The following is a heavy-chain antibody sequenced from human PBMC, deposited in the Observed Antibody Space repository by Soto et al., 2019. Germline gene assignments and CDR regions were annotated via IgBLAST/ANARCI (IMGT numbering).Heavy chain of an antibody. V-gene: IGHV3-9*01. Sequence: EVQLVESGGGLVQPGRSLRLSCAASGFTFDDYAMHWVRQAPGKGLEWVSGISWNSGSIGYADSVKGRFTISRDNAKNSLYLQMNSLRAEDTDLYYCAKDKEYSRSWRHFAYWGQGTLVTVSS. J-gene: IGHJ4*02. CDR1: GFTFDDYA. CDR2: ISWNSGSI. CDR3: AKDKEYSRSWRHFAY. D-gene: IGHD6-13*01.